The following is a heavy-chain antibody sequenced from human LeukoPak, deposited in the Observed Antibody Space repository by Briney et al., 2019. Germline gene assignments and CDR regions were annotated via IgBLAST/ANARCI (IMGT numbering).Heavy chain of an antibody. D-gene: IGHD3-10*01. Sequence: SETLSLTCTVSGGSISSYYWTWIRQPAGKGLEWIGRIYTSGSTNYNPSLNNRVILSLDTSRNQFSLKLNSVTAADTAIYYCASGRIDNIGGFYYGSGIAYWGPGTLFTFSS. V-gene: IGHV4-4*07. J-gene: IGHJ4*02. CDR1: GGSISSYY. CDR2: IYTSGST. CDR3: ASGRIDNIGGFYYGSGIAY.